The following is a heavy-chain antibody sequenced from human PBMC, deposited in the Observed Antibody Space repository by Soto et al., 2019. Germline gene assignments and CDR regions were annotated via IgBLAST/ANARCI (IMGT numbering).Heavy chain of an antibody. CDR1: GGSISSSSYY. CDR3: ASMRLRITVAAPGNWFDP. CDR2: IYYSGST. Sequence: QLQLQESGPGLVKPSETLSLTCTVSGGSISSSSYYWGWIRQPPGKGLEWIGSIYYSGSTYYNPSLKGRVTISVETSKNQFALKLSSVTAADTAVYYCASMRLRITVAAPGNWFDPWVQGTLVTVSS. D-gene: IGHD6-19*01. J-gene: IGHJ5*02. V-gene: IGHV4-39*01.